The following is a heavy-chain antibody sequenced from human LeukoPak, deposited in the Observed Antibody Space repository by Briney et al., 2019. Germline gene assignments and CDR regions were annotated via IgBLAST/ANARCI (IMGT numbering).Heavy chain of an antibody. CDR1: GGSISSYH. CDR2: IYYTGST. D-gene: IGHD3-3*01. V-gene: IGHV4-59*01. Sequence: SETLSLTCAVSGGSISSYHWSWIRQPPGKGLEWIGHIYYTGSTNYNPSLKSRVTISLDTSKNQFSLKLSSVTAADTAVYYCTRSLGVVIHGGMDVWGQGTTVTVSS. J-gene: IGHJ6*02. CDR3: TRSLGVVIHGGMDV.